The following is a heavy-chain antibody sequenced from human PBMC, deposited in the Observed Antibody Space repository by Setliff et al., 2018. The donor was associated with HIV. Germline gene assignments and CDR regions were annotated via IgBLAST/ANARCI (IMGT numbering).Heavy chain of an antibody. D-gene: IGHD4-17*01. Sequence: GASVKVSCKASGYNFSSNGISWVRQAPGQGLEWMGGIIPIFGTANYAENLQGRVTMTTDTSTSTAYMELRSLRSDDTAVYYCARDPTTALHPPLNWFDPWGQGTLVTVSS. J-gene: IGHJ5*02. V-gene: IGHV1-18*01. CDR3: ARDPTTALHPPLNWFDP. CDR1: GYNFSSNG. CDR2: IIPIFGTA.